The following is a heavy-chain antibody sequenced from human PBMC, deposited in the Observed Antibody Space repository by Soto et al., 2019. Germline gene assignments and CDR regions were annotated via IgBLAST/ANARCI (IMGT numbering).Heavy chain of an antibody. CDR1: GFIFNNYG. D-gene: IGHD2-2*01. J-gene: IGHJ4*02. CDR2: ISDSGDST. CDR3: VKDLYRSSTMPCLDH. V-gene: IGHV3-23*01. Sequence: GGSLRLSCKASGFIFNNYGMSWVRRAPGKGLEWVSGISDSGDSTYYADSMRGRFTISRDNSKNTLYLQMNSLRPEDTAMYYCVKDLYRSSTMPCLDHWGQGALVTVYS.